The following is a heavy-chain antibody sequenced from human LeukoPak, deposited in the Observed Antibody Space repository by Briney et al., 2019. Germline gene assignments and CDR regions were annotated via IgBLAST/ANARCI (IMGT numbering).Heavy chain of an antibody. CDR1: GFPFSGSG. D-gene: IGHD3-16*01. J-gene: IGHJ4*02. CDR2: IWYDGSHQ. Sequence: GGSLRLSCAASGFPFSGSGMHWVRQAPGKGLEWVAVIWYDGSHQYYADSVKGRFTISRDNAKNTLYLQMNSLRAEDTAVYYCARAMSTFGGVRNYFDSWGQGTLVTVSS. V-gene: IGHV3-33*03. CDR3: ARAMSTFGGVRNYFDS.